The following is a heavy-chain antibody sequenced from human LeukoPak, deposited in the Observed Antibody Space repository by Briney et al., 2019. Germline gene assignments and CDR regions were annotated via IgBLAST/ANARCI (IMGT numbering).Heavy chain of an antibody. D-gene: IGHD3-22*01. Sequence: SSETLSLTCAVYGGSFSGYYWSWIRQPPGKGLEWIGEINHSGSTNYNPFLKSRVTISVDTSKNQFSLKLSSVTAADTAVYYCAGSSGYYSHWGQGTLVTVSS. CDR3: AGSSGYYSH. CDR1: GGSFSGYY. V-gene: IGHV4-34*01. J-gene: IGHJ4*02. CDR2: INHSGST.